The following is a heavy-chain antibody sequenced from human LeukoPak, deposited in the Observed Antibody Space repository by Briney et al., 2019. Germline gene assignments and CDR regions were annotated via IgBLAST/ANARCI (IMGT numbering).Heavy chain of an antibody. D-gene: IGHD6-19*01. Sequence: GGYLRLSCAASGFNFGYYGMNWVRQAQGQGLEWVSDIRASGRTTDYADSVKGRFTISRYTSTNTLHLQMNSQRAEDTAVYYCAKELDGSGLYGGIDFWGQGTLVTVSS. V-gene: IGHV3-23*01. J-gene: IGHJ4*02. CDR2: IRASGRTT. CDR3: AKELDGSGLYGGIDF. CDR1: GFNFGYYG.